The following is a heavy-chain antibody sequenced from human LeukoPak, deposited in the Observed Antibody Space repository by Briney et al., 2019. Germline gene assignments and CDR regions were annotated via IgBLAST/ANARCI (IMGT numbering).Heavy chain of an antibody. Sequence: SETLSLTCSVSGGSISSGPYFWSWIRQPAGKGLEWIGRIYTSGSTNYNPSLKSRVTISVDTSKNQFSLKLSSVTAADTAVYYCARDNRGIVDYWGQGTLVTVSS. CDR3: ARDNRGIVDY. CDR2: IYTSGST. CDR1: GGSISSGPYF. D-gene: IGHD1-14*01. J-gene: IGHJ4*02. V-gene: IGHV4-61*02.